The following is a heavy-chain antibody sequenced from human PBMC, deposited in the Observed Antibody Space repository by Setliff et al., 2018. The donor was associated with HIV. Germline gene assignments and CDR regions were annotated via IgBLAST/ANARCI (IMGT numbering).Heavy chain of an antibody. J-gene: IGHJ3*02. V-gene: IGHV1-2*06. D-gene: IGHD3-9*01. Sequence: GASVKVSCKASGYTFTGYFIHWVRQAPGQGLEWVGRINPNSGDTNFAQRFQGRITMTRDTSISTAYLDLDRLRSDDTAVYYCAREYDVLTGCYISAFDIWGQGTMVTVSS. CDR3: AREYDVLTGCYISAFDI. CDR1: GYTFTGYF. CDR2: INPNSGDT.